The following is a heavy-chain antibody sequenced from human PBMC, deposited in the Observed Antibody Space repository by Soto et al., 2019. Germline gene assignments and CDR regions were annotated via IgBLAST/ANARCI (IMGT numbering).Heavy chain of an antibody. Sequence: ASVKVSCKASGYTFTSYGISWVRQAPGQGLEWMGWISAYNGNTNYAQKLQGRVTMTTDTSTSTAYMELRSLRSDDTAVYYCARHCTNGVCPYYSGMDVWGQGTTVTVSS. V-gene: IGHV1-18*04. CDR1: GYTFTSYG. CDR3: ARHCTNGVCPYYSGMDV. D-gene: IGHD2-8*01. J-gene: IGHJ6*02. CDR2: ISAYNGNT.